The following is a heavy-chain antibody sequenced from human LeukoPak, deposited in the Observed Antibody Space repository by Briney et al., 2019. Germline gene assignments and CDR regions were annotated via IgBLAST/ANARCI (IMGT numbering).Heavy chain of an antibody. CDR2: ISNDGSKK. D-gene: IGHD5-18*01. CDR3: AKDRYSYAFEYSDS. CDR1: GFTFSSYG. V-gene: IGHV3-30*18. Sequence: GGSLRLSCAASGFTFSSYGMHWVRQAPGKGLDLVAVISNDGSKKYYADSVKGRFTISRDNSKNTLSLQVSSLRTEDTAVYYCAKDRYSYAFEYSDSWGQGTLVTVSS. J-gene: IGHJ4*02.